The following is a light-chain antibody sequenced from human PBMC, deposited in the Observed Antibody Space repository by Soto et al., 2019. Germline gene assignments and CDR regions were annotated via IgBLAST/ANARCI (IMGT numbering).Light chain of an antibody. CDR3: QQSYSTPHT. CDR2: KAS. CDR1: QSISSW. V-gene: IGKV1-5*03. J-gene: IGKJ1*01. Sequence: DIQTTQSPSTLSASVGDRVTITCRASQSISSWLAWYQQKPGKAPKLLIYKASSLESGVPSRFSGSGSGTEFTLTISSLQPDDFATYYCQQSYSTPHTFGQGTKVDIK.